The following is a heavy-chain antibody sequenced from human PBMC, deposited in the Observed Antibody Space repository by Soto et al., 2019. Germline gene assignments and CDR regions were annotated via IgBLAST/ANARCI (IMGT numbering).Heavy chain of an antibody. Sequence: QLGGPLSLSCAASGFTFSSYAMSWVRQAPGKGLEWVSAISGSGGSTYYADSGKGRFTISRDNSKNTLYLQMNSLRAEDTAVYYCAKDPKLGPDPHNDIWGQGTMVTVSS. V-gene: IGHV3-23*01. CDR1: GFTFSSYA. D-gene: IGHD6-13*01. CDR2: ISGSGGST. J-gene: IGHJ3*02. CDR3: AKDPKLGPDPHNDI.